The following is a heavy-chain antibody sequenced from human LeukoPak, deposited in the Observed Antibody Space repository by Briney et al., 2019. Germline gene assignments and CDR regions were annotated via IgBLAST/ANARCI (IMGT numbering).Heavy chain of an antibody. CDR1: GITFSRYA. V-gene: IGHV3-23*01. CDR2: ITGSSSNT. Sequence: GGSLRLSCAVSGITFSRYAMSWVRQAPGKGLQWVSAITGSSSNTYYADSVKGRFTISKDNSNNTVYLEINSLRSEDTAVYYCARPLERRLIHYFDFWGPGTLVTVSS. D-gene: IGHD6-25*01. J-gene: IGHJ4*02. CDR3: ARPLERRLIHYFDF.